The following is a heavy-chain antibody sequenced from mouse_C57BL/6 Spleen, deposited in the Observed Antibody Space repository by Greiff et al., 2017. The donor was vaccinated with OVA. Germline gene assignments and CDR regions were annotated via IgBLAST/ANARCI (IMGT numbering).Heavy chain of an antibody. J-gene: IGHJ2*01. V-gene: IGHV1-64*01. Sequence: VQLQQPGAELVKPGASVKLSCKASGYTFTSYWMHWVKQRPGQGLEWIGMIHPNSGSTNYNEKFKSKATLTVDKSSSTAYMQLSSLTSEDSAVYYCARRGDYYGSLYYFDYWGQGTTLTVSS. CDR1: GYTFTSYW. CDR3: ARRGDYYGSLYYFDY. D-gene: IGHD1-1*01. CDR2: IHPNSGST.